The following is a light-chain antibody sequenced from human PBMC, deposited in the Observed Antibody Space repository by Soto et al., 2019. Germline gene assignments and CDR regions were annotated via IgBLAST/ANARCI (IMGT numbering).Light chain of an antibody. CDR1: QSVSSN. Sequence: EIVMTQSPATLSVSPGERATLSCRASQSVSSNLAWYQQKPGQAPRLLIYGASTRATGIPARFSGSGSGTDFPLTISSLQSEDFAVYYCQQHNNWPPITFGQGTRLEIK. CDR3: QQHNNWPPIT. V-gene: IGKV3-15*01. J-gene: IGKJ5*01. CDR2: GAS.